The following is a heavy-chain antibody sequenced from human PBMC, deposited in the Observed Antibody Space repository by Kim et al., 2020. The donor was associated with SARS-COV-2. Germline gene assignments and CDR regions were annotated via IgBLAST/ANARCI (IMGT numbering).Heavy chain of an antibody. D-gene: IGHD1-26*01. CDR2: ISPYTGDT. V-gene: IGHV1-18*01. CDR3: ARDLGAFYSGSDY. J-gene: IGHJ4*02. Sequence: ASVKVSCKPSGYFFPTYGVSWVRQAPGEGLEWMGWISPYTGDTNSAQKFQDRITLTTDTSKRTAYMELTSLTPDDTAVYYCARDLGAFYSGSDYWGQGTLVIVSS. CDR1: GYFFPTYG.